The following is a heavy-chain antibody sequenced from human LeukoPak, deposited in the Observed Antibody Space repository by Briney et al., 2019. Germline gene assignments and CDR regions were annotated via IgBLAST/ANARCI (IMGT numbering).Heavy chain of an antibody. Sequence: SVKVSCKASGGTFSSYAISWVRQAPGQGLEWMGRIIPILGIANYAQKFQGRVTITADKSTSTAYMELSSLRSDDTAVYYCARPGGYYYDSSELGYWGQGTLVTVSS. CDR1: GGTFSSYA. D-gene: IGHD3-22*01. CDR2: IIPILGIA. V-gene: IGHV1-69*04. CDR3: ARPGGYYYDSSELGY. J-gene: IGHJ4*02.